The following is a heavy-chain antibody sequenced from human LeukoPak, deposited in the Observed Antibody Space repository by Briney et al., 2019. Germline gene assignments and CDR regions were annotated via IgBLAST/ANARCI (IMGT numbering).Heavy chain of an antibody. Sequence: SETLSLTCAVYGGSFSGYYWSWIRQPPGKGLEWIGEINHSGSTNYNPSLKSRVTISVDTSKNQFSLKPSSVTAADTAVYYCARDQSGYSSGWYYAFDIWGQGTMVTVSS. CDR3: ARDQSGYSSGWYYAFDI. D-gene: IGHD6-19*01. CDR1: GGSFSGYY. CDR2: INHSGST. V-gene: IGHV4-34*01. J-gene: IGHJ3*02.